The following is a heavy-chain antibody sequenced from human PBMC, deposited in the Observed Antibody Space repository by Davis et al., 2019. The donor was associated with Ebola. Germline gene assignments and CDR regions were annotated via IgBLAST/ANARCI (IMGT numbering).Heavy chain of an antibody. CDR2: IYYSGST. D-gene: IGHD4-17*01. CDR1: GGSVSSGSYY. J-gene: IGHJ4*02. Sequence: SETLSLTCTVSGGSVSSGSYYWSWIRQPPGKGLEWIGYIYYSGSTNYNPSLKSRVTISVDTSKNQFSLKLSSVTAADTAVYYCARHKTTVTTFGFDYWGQGTLVTVSS. CDR3: ARHKTTVTTFGFDY. V-gene: IGHV4-61*01.